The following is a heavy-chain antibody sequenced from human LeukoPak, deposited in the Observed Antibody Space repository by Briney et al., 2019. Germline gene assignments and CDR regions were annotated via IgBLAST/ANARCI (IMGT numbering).Heavy chain of an antibody. D-gene: IGHD3-10*01. CDR1: GFTFSSYS. V-gene: IGHV3-21*06. CDR2: ISSSSSYI. CDR3: ARGRLALYFGDDF. J-gene: IGHJ4*02. Sequence: GGSLRLSCAASGFTFSSYSMNWVRQAPGKGLEWVSSISSSSSYIYYADSVKGRFTISRDNAKNSLFLQMNSLRAEDTAVYYCARGRLALYFGDDFWGQGPLVTVSS.